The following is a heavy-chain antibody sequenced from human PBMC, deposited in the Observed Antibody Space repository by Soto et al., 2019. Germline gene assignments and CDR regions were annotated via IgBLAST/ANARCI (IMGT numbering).Heavy chain of an antibody. V-gene: IGHV3-23*01. Sequence: GGSLRLSCAASGFTFNNYAMSWVRQAPGMGLEWVSGISATDGNSYHADSVKGRFTISRDDSQNTLYLEMNSLRAEDTAVYYCAKGRYDFWGGYSQQFDHWGQGTLVTVSS. D-gene: IGHD3-3*01. CDR2: ISATDGNS. CDR1: GFTFNNYA. J-gene: IGHJ4*02. CDR3: AKGRYDFWGGYSQQFDH.